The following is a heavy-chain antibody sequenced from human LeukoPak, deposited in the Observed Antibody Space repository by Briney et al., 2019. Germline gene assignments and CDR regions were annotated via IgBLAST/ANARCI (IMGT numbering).Heavy chain of an antibody. Sequence: GGSLRLSCAASGFTFSSYAMHWVRQAPGKGLGGGEVISYDGSNKYYADSVKGRFTISRDNSKNTLYLQMNSLRAEDTAVYYCARATDIVVVTAIRYWGQGTLVTVSS. CDR1: GFTFSSYA. CDR2: ISYDGSNK. J-gene: IGHJ4*02. CDR3: ARATDIVVVTAIRY. V-gene: IGHV3-30-3*01. D-gene: IGHD2-21*02.